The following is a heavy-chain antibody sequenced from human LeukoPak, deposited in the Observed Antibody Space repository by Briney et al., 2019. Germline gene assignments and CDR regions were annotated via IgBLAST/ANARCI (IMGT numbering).Heavy chain of an antibody. CDR3: ARLGSYHDF. J-gene: IGHJ4*02. Sequence: KSSETLSLTRTVSGASISNYYWSRIRQTPEKGLGWMGHIHSSGGSSYYPSLKSRLTLSIDTSRNQLSLKLPSVTAADTAVYFCARLGSYHDFWGQGALVTVSS. CDR1: GASISNYY. CDR2: IHSSGGS. D-gene: IGHD1-26*01. V-gene: IGHV4-4*09.